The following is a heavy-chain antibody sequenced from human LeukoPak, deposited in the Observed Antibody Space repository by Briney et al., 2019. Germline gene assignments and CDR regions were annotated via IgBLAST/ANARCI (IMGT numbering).Heavy chain of an antibody. CDR3: ARGGTAMDKNYYYYYMDV. CDR2: IYTSGSN. J-gene: IGHJ6*03. D-gene: IGHD5-18*01. V-gene: IGHV4-4*07. CDR1: GGSFSSYY. Sequence: PSETLSLTRTVSGGSFSSYYWGCVRPPAGKGLEGMWRIYTSGSNNYNPSLKSRVTMSVDTAKYQFSLKLSSVTAADTAVYYCARGGTAMDKNYYYYYMDVWGKGATVTVSS.